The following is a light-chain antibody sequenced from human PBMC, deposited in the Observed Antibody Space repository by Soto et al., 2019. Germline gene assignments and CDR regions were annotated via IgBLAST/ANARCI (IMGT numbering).Light chain of an antibody. J-gene: IGKJ1*01. CDR2: DAS. CDR3: QQYDQWWT. CDR1: QSISRN. V-gene: IGKV3-15*01. Sequence: EIVMTQSPATLSVSPGERVTLSCRASQSISRNLAWHQQKPGQAPRLLIYDASTRATGIPARFSGSGSGTEFSLTINSLQSEDFGVYFCQQYDQWWTFGQGTKV.